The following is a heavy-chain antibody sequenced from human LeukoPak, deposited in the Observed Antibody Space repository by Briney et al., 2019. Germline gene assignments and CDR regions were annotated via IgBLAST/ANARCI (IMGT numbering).Heavy chain of an antibody. CDR1: GFTFSSYW. V-gene: IGHV3-7*03. J-gene: IGHJ4*02. CDR2: IKQDGSGK. Sequence: PGRSLRLSCAASGFTFSSYWMSWVRQAPGKGLEWVANIKQDGSGKYYVDSVKGRFTISRDNAKNSLYLQMNSLRAEDTAVYYCARVRYGSGSRFDYWGQGTLVTVSS. CDR3: ARVRYGSGSRFDY. D-gene: IGHD3-10*01.